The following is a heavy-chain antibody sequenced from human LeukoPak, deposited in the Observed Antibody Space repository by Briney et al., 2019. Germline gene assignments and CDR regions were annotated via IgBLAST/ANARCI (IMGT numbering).Heavy chain of an antibody. V-gene: IGHV4-31*03. D-gene: IGHD6-19*01. CDR2: IYYSGST. CDR3: ARVQWLVPLYYFDY. CDR1: GGSLSSGGYY. J-gene: IGHJ4*02. Sequence: PSETLSVTCTVSGGSLSSGGYYWSWIRQHPGKGLEWIGYIYYSGSTYYNPSLKSRVTISVDTSKNQFSLKLSSVTAADTAVYYCARVQWLVPLYYFDYWGQGTLVTVSS.